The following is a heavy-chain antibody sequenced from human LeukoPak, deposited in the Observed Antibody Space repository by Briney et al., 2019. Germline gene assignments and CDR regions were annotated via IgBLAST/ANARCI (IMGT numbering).Heavy chain of an antibody. D-gene: IGHD1-26*01. CDR1: GFTFSSYA. CDR3: ARVGFYAFDI. V-gene: IGHV3-30-3*01. J-gene: IGHJ3*02. Sequence: GGSLRLSCAASGFTFSSYAMHWVRQAPGKGLEWVAVISYDGSNKYYADSVKGRFTISRDNSKNTLYLQMNSLRAEDTAEYYCARVGFYAFDIWGQGTKVTVSS. CDR2: ISYDGSNK.